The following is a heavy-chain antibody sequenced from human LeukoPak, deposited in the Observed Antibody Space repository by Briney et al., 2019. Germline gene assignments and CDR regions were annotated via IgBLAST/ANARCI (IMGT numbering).Heavy chain of an antibody. V-gene: IGHV3-43*02. CDR1: GFIFRDYS. J-gene: IGHJ4*02. CDR2: ISGDGVTT. Sequence: GGSLRLSCAASGFIFRDYSMHWVRQVPGKGLEWISLISGDGVTTYYADSVKGRFTISRDNHEDSLYLQMNTLRTEDTAFYYCARGVNTIPFTFDYWARGSLVTVSS. D-gene: IGHD3-22*01. CDR3: ARGVNTIPFTFDY.